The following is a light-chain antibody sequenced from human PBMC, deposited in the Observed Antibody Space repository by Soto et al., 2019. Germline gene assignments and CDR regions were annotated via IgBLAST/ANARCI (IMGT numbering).Light chain of an antibody. Sequence: EVVMTQSPLSLPVTLGQPASISCRSSQSLAYIDGNTYLTWFHQRPGQSPRRLIYYVSNRDSGVPDRFSGSGSGTDFTLKLSRVEAEDAGIYYCLQSTHWPPYTFGQGTKLEIK. J-gene: IGKJ2*01. CDR2: YVS. CDR3: LQSTHWPPYT. CDR1: QSLAYIDGNTY. V-gene: IGKV2-30*01.